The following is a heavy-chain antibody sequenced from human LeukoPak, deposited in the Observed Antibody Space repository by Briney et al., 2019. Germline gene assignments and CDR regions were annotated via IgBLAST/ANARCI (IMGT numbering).Heavy chain of an antibody. CDR1: GGSFSGYY. D-gene: IGHD4-17*01. CDR3: ARLRRSRWYFDL. V-gene: IGHV4-4*08. J-gene: IGHJ2*01. CDR2: IHTRGSI. Sequence: SETLSLTCAVYGGSFSGYYWSWIRQPPGKGLEWIGYIHTRGSINYNPSLKSRVTISVDTSKNQFSLKLSSVTAADTAVYYCARLRRSRWYFDLWGRGTLVTVSS.